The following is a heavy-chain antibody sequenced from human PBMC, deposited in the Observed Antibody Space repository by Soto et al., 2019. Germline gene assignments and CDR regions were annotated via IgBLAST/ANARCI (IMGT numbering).Heavy chain of an antibody. V-gene: IGHV3-23*01. CDR1: GFTFSNYA. CDR2: ISDSGGST. Sequence: EVQLLESGGGLVQPGGSLRLSCAASGFTFSNYAVTWVRQAPGKGLEWVSTISDSGGSTYYADSVKGRFTISRDNSKNTLYLQTNSLRAEDTAVYYCAKDQGSSWYEIDYWGQGTLVTVSS. J-gene: IGHJ4*02. CDR3: AKDQGSSWYEIDY. D-gene: IGHD6-13*01.